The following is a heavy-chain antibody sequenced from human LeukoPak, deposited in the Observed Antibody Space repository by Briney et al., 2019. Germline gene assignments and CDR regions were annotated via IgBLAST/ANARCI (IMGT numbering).Heavy chain of an antibody. CDR2: VNWNGDST. J-gene: IGHJ1*01. CDR3: VKADGGEYAHFQE. CDR1: GFTFNDYT. V-gene: IGHV3-43*01. Sequence: PGGSLRLSCAASGFTFNDYTMHWVRQAPGKGLEWVSLVNWNGDSTYYIDSVKGRFTISRHNSKNSLYLQMNSLRPEDTAFYYCVKADGGEYAHFQEWGQGTLVTVSS. D-gene: IGHD4-17*01.